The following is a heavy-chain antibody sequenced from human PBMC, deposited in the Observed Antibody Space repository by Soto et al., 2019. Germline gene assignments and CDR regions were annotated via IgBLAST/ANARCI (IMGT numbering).Heavy chain of an antibody. D-gene: IGHD3-3*01. J-gene: IGHJ6*02. V-gene: IGHV4-30-4*01. CDR2: IYYTGST. CDR3: ARSYDFWSGSPDLVGMDA. Sequence: SETLSLTCTVSGGSVSSGDYYWSWIRQPPGKGLEWIGHIYYTGSTYYNPSLKSRLTISVDTSKNQFSLKVSSVTAADTAVYYCARSYDFWSGSPDLVGMDAWGQGTTVTVSS. CDR1: GGSVSSGDYY.